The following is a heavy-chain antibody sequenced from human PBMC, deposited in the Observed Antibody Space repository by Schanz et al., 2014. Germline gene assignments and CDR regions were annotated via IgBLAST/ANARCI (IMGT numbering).Heavy chain of an antibody. V-gene: IGHV3-11*01. CDR3: ARYGFRKFGVVYGLAV. Sequence: QVHLVESGGGLVKPGGSLRLSCAASGFTFSDYYMTWIRQAPGKGLEWVSYINGGGETTYYADSVRGRFTISRDNAKNSLFLQMNSLRAEDTAKYYCARYGFRKFGVVYGLAVWGQGTTVTVS. CDR2: INGGGETT. J-gene: IGHJ6*02. CDR1: GFTFSDYY. D-gene: IGHD3-3*01.